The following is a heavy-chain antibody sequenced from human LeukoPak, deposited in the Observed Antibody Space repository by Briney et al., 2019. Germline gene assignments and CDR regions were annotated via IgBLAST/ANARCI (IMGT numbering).Heavy chain of an antibody. V-gene: IGHV4-59*01. CDR2: VYYSGST. Sequence: SETLSLTCTVSGASIRSYYWSWIRQPPGKGLEWIGYVYYSGSTNYNPSLKSRVTISVDTSKNQFSLKLSSVTAADTAVYYCARFRYDSSGYYYYGMDVWGQGTTVTVSS. CDR1: GASIRSYY. CDR3: ARFRYDSSGYYYYGMDV. J-gene: IGHJ6*02. D-gene: IGHD3-22*01.